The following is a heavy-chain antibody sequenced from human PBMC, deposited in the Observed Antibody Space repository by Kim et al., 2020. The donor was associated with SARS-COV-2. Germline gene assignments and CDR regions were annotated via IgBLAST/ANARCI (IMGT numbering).Heavy chain of an antibody. CDR3: ARATYYYDSSGYYTLVY. D-gene: IGHD3-22*01. CDR1: GFTFSSYG. Sequence: GGSLRLSCAASGFTFSSYGMHWVRQAPGKGLEWVAVISYDGSNKYYADSVKGRFTISRDNSKNTLNLQMNSLRAEDTAVYYCARATYYYDSSGYYTLVYWGEGTLVTVST. J-gene: IGHJ4*02. CDR2: ISYDGSNK. V-gene: IGHV3-33*05.